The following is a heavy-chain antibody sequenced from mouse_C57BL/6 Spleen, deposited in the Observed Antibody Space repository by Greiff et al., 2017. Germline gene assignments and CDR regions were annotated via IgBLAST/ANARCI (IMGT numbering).Heavy chain of an antibody. V-gene: IGHV1-69*01. Sequence: QVQLQQPGAELVMPGASVKLSCKASGYTFTSYWMHWVKQRPGQGLEWIGEIDPSDSYTNYNQKFQGKSTLTVDKSSSTAYMQLSSLTSEDSAVYYCAREVLRSQAVGFDVWGTGTTVTVAS. CDR3: AREVLRSQAVGFDV. CDR2: IDPSDSYT. D-gene: IGHD1-1*01. J-gene: IGHJ1*03. CDR1: GYTFTSYW.